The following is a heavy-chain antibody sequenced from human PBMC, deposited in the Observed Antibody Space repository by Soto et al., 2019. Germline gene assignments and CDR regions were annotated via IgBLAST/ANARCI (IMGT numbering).Heavy chain of an antibody. CDR1: GFTFSSYG. CDR3: ARDEGVPAANYYYYGMDV. J-gene: IGHJ6*04. V-gene: IGHV3-33*01. Sequence: QVQLVESGGGVVQPGRSLRLSCAASGFTFSSYGMHWVRQAPGKGLEWVAVIWYDGSNKYYADSVKGRFTISRDNSKNTLYLQMNSLRAEDTAVYYCARDEGVPAANYYYYGMDVWGNGTTVTVSS. CDR2: IWYDGSNK. D-gene: IGHD2-2*01.